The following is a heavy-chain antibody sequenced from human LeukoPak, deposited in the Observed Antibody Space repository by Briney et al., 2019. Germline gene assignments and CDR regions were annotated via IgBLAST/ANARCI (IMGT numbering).Heavy chain of an antibody. CDR3: AISSSYGSGSYYYYYGMDV. D-gene: IGHD3-10*01. CDR1: GFTFSSYW. CDR2: INSDGSST. V-gene: IGHV3-74*01. Sequence: GGSLRLSCAASGFTFSSYWMHWVRQAPGKGLVWVSRINSDGSSTSYADSVKGRFTISRDNAKNTLYLQMNSLRAEDTAVYYCAISSSYGSGSYYYYYGMDVWGQGTTVTVSS. J-gene: IGHJ6*02.